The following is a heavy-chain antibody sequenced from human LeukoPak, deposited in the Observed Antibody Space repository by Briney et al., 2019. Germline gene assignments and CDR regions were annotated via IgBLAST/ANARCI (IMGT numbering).Heavy chain of an antibody. CDR2: MNPNSGNT. Sequence: ASVKVSCKASGYTFTSYDINWVRQATGQGLEWMGWMNPNSGNTGYAQKFQGRVTMTRNTSISKAYMELSSLRSDDTAVYYCARVVAGYSSGWYGRSYYYYYMDVLGKGTTVTV. J-gene: IGHJ6*03. V-gene: IGHV1-8*01. CDR3: ARVVAGYSSGWYGRSYYYYYMDV. D-gene: IGHD6-13*01. CDR1: GYTFTSYD.